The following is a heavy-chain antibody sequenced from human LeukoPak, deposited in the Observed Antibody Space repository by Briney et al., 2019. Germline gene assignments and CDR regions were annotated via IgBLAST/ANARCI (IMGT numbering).Heavy chain of an antibody. J-gene: IGHJ4*02. CDR2: ISSGSNSI. V-gene: IGHV3-21*01. CDR1: GFTFSSYT. Sequence: GGSLRLSCGASGFTFSSYTMIWVRQAPGKGLEWVSSISSGSNSIYYADSVKGRFTISRDNAKNTLYLQMSSLRTEDAAVFYCVQVGSNYYLNWGQGTLVIVSS. CDR3: VQVGSNYYLN. D-gene: IGHD4-11*01.